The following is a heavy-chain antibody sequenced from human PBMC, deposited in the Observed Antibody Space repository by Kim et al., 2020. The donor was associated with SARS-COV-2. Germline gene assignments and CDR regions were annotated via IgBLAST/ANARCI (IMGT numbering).Heavy chain of an antibody. J-gene: IGHJ4*02. V-gene: IGHV3-30*04. CDR2: MSHDGNNE. D-gene: IGHD6-19*01. CDR1: GFTFSTYP. CDR3: ARADISSGWTFDH. Sequence: GGSLRLSCAASGFTFSTYPMHWVRQAPGKGLEWVTVMSHDGNNEYYADSVKGRFTIFRDNSKNMLYLQMNSLRAEDTAVYYCARADISSGWTFDHWGQGT.